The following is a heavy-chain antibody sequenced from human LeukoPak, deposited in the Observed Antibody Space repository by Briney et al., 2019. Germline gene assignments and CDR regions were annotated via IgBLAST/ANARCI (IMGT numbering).Heavy chain of an antibody. D-gene: IGHD7-27*01. CDR1: GFTSSSYE. J-gene: IGHJ4*02. Sequence: GGSLRLSCAASGFTSSSYEMNWVLQAPGKGLEWVSYISSSGSTIYYADSVKGRFTISRDNAKNSLYLQMNSLRVEDTAIYYCARDYVWGSSESDYWGQGTLVTVSS. CDR2: ISSSGSTI. V-gene: IGHV3-48*03. CDR3: ARDYVWGSSESDY.